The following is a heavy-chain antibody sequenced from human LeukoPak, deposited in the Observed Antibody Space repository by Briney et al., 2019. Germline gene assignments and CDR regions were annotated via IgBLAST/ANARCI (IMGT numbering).Heavy chain of an antibody. J-gene: IGHJ3*02. D-gene: IGHD5-24*01. V-gene: IGHV1-46*01. Sequence: GASVKVSCKTSGYTFTGYYIHWVRQAPGQGLEWMGLINPGGANTDYAQNFQGRVTMTRDTSTSTVYMGLSSLRSEDTAVYYCARIRDGYNDAYDIWGQGTMVTVSS. CDR3: ARIRDGYNDAYDI. CDR2: INPGGANT. CDR1: GYTFTGYY.